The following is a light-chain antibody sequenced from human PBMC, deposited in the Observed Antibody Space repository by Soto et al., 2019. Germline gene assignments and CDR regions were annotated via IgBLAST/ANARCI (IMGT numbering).Light chain of an antibody. CDR1: SNDVGGYNY. J-gene: IGLJ1*01. V-gene: IGLV2-14*01. CDR3: DSYTSGSSYV. CDR2: DVS. Sequence: QSVLTQPASVSGSPGQSITISCTGTSNDVGGYNYVSWYQQHPGKAPKLMIYDVSYRPSGVSDRFSGSKSGNTASLTISGLQSEDEADYYCDSYTSGSSYVFGTGTKLTVL.